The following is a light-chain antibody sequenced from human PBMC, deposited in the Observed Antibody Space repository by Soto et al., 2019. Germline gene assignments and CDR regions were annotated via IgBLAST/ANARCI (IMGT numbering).Light chain of an antibody. CDR3: QQLNSYPP. CDR2: AAS. V-gene: IGKV1-9*01. Sequence: DIQLTQSPSCLSASLGDRVTLTCRASQGISSYLAWYQQKPGKAPKLLIYAASTLQSGVPSRFSGSGSGTEFTLTISSLQPEDFATYYCQQLNSYPPFGQGSRLEIK. CDR1: QGISSY. J-gene: IGKJ5*01.